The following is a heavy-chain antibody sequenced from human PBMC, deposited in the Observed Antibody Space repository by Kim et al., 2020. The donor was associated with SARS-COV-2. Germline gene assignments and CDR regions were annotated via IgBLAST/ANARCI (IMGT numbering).Heavy chain of an antibody. V-gene: IGHV1-3*04. Sequence: ASVKVSCKTSGYIFTNHAVHWFRQAPGQRPEWMGWVVTGNGNTQYSQTLQGRVTMSRDTSATTVYMELHSLRSEDTAVYYCARTDAVALDHWGQGTLVTVSS. D-gene: IGHD6-19*01. CDR1: GYIFTNHA. CDR2: VVTGNGNT. CDR3: ARTDAVALDH. J-gene: IGHJ4*02.